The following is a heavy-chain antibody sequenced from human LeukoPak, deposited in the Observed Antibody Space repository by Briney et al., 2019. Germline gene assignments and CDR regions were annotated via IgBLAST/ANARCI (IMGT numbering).Heavy chain of an antibody. V-gene: IGHV3-21*01. J-gene: IGHJ4*02. D-gene: IGHD3-22*01. CDR1: GFTFSRYS. CDR3: VRDYYDISGSLAPFDY. CDR2: ISISSSHI. Sequence: GGSLRLSCAASGFTFSRYSMKWVRQAPGEGVERVSSISISSSHIYSAHSVNGRFTISRDHAKNSLYLQMNSLRAEDTAVYYCVRDYYDISGSLAPFDYWGQGTLVTVSS.